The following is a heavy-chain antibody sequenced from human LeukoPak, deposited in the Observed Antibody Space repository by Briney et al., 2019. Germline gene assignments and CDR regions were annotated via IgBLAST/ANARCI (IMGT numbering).Heavy chain of an antibody. CDR1: GFTFSSYA. J-gene: IGHJ6*02. D-gene: IGHD6-19*01. CDR2: ISGSGGST. Sequence: GGSLGLSCAASGFTFSSYAMSWVRQAPGKGLEWVSAISGSGGSTYYADSVKGRFTISRDNSKNTLFLQMNSLRAEDTAIYYCAKGSVSMAGTPGDVWGQGTTVTVSS. CDR3: AKGSVSMAGTPGDV. V-gene: IGHV3-23*01.